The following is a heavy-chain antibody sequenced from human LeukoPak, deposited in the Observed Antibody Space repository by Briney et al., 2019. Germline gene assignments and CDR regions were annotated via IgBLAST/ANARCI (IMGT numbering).Heavy chain of an antibody. J-gene: IGHJ4*02. CDR3: AKEKGFDYYDSSSYYPFDY. D-gene: IGHD3-22*01. Sequence: GGSLRLSCAASGFTFSSYAMSWVRQAPGKGLEWVSAISGSGGSTYYADSVKGRFTISRDNSKNTLYLQMNSLRAEDTAVYYCAKEKGFDYYDSSSYYPFDYWGQGTLVTVSS. CDR1: GFTFSSYA. V-gene: IGHV3-23*01. CDR2: ISGSGGST.